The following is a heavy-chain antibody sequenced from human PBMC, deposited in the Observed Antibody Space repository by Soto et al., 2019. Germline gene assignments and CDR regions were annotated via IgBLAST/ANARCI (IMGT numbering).Heavy chain of an antibody. CDR3: ARDYHDRSTYPFDS. D-gene: IGHD3-22*01. CDR1: GGSLSGYS. CDR2: INHRGTT. V-gene: IGHV4-34*01. Sequence: QVQLQQWGARLWKPSETLSLTCAVYGGSLSGYSWSWIRQPPGKGLEWIAKINHRGTTTYNPSLKSRVTXXVXMXXNQFSLKLSSVTAADTAVYYCARDYHDRSTYPFDSWGQGTLVTVSS. J-gene: IGHJ5*01.